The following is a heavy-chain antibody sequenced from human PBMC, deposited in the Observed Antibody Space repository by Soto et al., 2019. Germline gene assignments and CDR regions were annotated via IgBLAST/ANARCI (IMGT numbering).Heavy chain of an antibody. CDR2: ISNSGRIT. J-gene: IGHJ4*02. V-gene: IGHV3-11*01. CDR1: GFIFSDYY. D-gene: IGHD3-16*01. CDR3: ARDHGGGGLTLEY. Sequence: DLAESGGGLVKPGGSLRLSCTASGFIFSDYYMSWIRQAPGKGLEWVSDISNSGRITHHADSAEGRFTISRDNAKDSLYLQMNSLRPEDSAIYYCARDHGGGGLTLEYWGQGTLVTVSS.